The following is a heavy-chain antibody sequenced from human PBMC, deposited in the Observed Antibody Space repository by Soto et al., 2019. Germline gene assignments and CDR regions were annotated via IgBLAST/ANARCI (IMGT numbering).Heavy chain of an antibody. CDR3: ARSVEMATNFGY. V-gene: IGHV1-46*01. D-gene: IGHD5-12*01. CDR1: GYTFTSYY. J-gene: IGHJ4*02. CDR2: INPSGGST. Sequence: ASVKVSCKASGYTFTSYYLHWVLQAPGQGLEWMGIINPSGGSTTYAQKFQGRVTMTRDTSTSTVYMELSSLRSEDTAVFYCARSVEMATNFGYWGQGTLVTVSS.